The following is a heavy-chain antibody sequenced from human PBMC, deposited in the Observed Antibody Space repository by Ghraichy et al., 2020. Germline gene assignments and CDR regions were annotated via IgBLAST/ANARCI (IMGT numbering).Heavy chain of an antibody. J-gene: IGHJ5*02. Sequence: SETLSLTCHVSGTSIKSFSWTWIRQSPGKGLEWIGYIKDGGRSTYNPSLKGRVTMSMDTPKNQFSMTLTSVTAADTALYFCARDVSRIDPWGQGTLVTVSS. CDR1: GTSIKSFS. D-gene: IGHD2/OR15-2a*01. CDR2: IKDGGRS. CDR3: ARDVSRIDP. V-gene: IGHV4-59*01.